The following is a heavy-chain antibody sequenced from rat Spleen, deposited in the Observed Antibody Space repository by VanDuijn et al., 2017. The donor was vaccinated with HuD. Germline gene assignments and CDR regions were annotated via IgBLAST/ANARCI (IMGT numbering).Heavy chain of an antibody. Sequence: EVQLQESGPGLVKPSQSLSLTCSVTAYSITSSYRWNWIRKFPGNKMEWMGYISYSGSTDYNPSLKSRISITRATSKNQFFLQLNSVTTEDTATYYCARYRGSLQWPFDYWGQGVMVTVSS. CDR2: ISYSGST. V-gene: IGHV3-1*01. D-gene: IGHD1-1*01. CDR3: ARYRGSLQWPFDY. CDR1: AYSITSSY. J-gene: IGHJ2*01.